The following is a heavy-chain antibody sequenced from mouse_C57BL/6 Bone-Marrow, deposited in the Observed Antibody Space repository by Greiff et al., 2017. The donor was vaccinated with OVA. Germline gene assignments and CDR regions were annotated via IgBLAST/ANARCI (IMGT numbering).Heavy chain of an antibody. CDR1: GFTFSDYY. J-gene: IGHJ2*01. CDR3: ARDPGLGLDY. CDR2: INYDGSST. V-gene: IGHV5-16*01. Sequence: EVHLVESEGGLVQPGSSMKLSCTASGFTFSDYYMAWVRQVPEKGLEWVANINYDGSSTYYLDSLKSRFFISRDNAKNILYLQMSSLKSEDTATYYCARDPGLGLDYWGQGTTLTVSS. D-gene: IGHD4-1*01.